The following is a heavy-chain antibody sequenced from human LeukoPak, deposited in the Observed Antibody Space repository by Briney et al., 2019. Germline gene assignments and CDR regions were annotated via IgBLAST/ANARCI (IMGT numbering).Heavy chain of an antibody. CDR1: GFTFINYG. D-gene: IGHD7-27*01. V-gene: IGHV3-33*01. Sequence: GGSLRLSCAASGFTFINYGMHWVRQAPGKGLEWVAVIWYDGSNQYYADSVKGRFTISRGDSKNTLYLQMNSLRAEDTALYYCAREMNWVLDYWGQGTLVTVSS. CDR2: IWYDGSNQ. J-gene: IGHJ4*02. CDR3: AREMNWVLDY.